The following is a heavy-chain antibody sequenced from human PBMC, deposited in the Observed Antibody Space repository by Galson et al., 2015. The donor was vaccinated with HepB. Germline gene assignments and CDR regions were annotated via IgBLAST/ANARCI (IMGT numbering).Heavy chain of an antibody. J-gene: IGHJ3*01. V-gene: IGHV3-64D*06. CDR2: ISHNGGAT. CDR3: VEEDILTGYSVGSFHF. CDR1: GFTVSSNY. Sequence: SLRLSCAASGFTVSSNYMSWVRQAPGKGLEFVSGISHNGGATKFADSVRDRFTISRDNSKNTMYLQMNSLRTEDTAVYYCVEEDILTGYSVGSFHFWGRGTMVTVSS. D-gene: IGHD3-9*01.